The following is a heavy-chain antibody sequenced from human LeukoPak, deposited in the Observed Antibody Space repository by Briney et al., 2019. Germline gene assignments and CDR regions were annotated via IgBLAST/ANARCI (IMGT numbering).Heavy chain of an antibody. J-gene: IGHJ4*02. V-gene: IGHV3-23*01. D-gene: IGHD3-3*01. CDR2: ISGSGGST. Sequence: GGSLRLSCAASGFTFSSYAMSWVRQAPGKGLEWVSIISGSGGSTYYADSVKGRFTISRDNSKNTLYLQMNSLRAEDTAVYYCAKRRSDFWSGYYVDHWGQGTLVTVSS. CDR3: AKRRSDFWSGYYVDH. CDR1: GFTFSSYA.